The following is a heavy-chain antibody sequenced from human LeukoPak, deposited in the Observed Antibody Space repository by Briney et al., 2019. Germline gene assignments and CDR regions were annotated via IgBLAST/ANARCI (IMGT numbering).Heavy chain of an antibody. CDR2: IYPGDSDT. J-gene: IGHJ3*02. CDR1: GYSFTSYW. Sequence: GESLKISCKGSGYSFTSYWIGWVRQMPGKGLEWMGIIYPGDSDTRYSPSFQGQVTFSADKSISTAYLQWSSLKASDTAMYYCARPVEFYGSGSYYNHPNDAFDIWGQGTMVTVSS. CDR3: ARPVEFYGSGSYYNHPNDAFDI. D-gene: IGHD3-10*01. V-gene: IGHV5-51*01.